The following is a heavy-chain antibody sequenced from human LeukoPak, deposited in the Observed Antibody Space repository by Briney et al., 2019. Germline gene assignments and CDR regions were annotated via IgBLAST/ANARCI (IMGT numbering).Heavy chain of an antibody. CDR1: GYTFINYA. CDR3: ARCGSGSYSWFDP. J-gene: IGHJ5*02. V-gene: IGHV1-18*01. CDR2: ISAYNGNT. Sequence: ASVKVSCKASGYTFINYAITWVRQAPGQGLEWMGWISAYNGNTNYAQKLQGRVTMTTDTSTSTAYMELRSLRSDDTAVYYCARCGSGSYSWFDPWGQGTLVTVSS. D-gene: IGHD1-26*01.